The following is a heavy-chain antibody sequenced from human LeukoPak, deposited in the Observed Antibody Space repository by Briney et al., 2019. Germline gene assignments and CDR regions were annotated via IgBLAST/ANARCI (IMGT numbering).Heavy chain of an antibody. D-gene: IGHD5-18*01. Sequence: GGSLRLSCTGSGFTFGDHAMSWVRQAPGKGLEWVGFIRSKAYRGTTEYAASVKGRFTILRDDSASIAYLQMNSLQTDDTAVYYCARGPIQLWIHNAMDVWGQGTTVTVSS. CDR2: IRSKAYRGTT. J-gene: IGHJ6*02. CDR3: ARGPIQLWIHNAMDV. V-gene: IGHV3-49*04. CDR1: GFTFGDHA.